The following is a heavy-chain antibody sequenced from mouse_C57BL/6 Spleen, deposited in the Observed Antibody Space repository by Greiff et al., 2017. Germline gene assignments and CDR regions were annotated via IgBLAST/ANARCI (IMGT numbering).Heavy chain of an antibody. CDR1: GYTFTTSS. J-gene: IGHJ2*01. D-gene: IGHD2-3*01. CDR2: IYPGNSDT. Sequence: GAPFPLSCKTSGYTFTTSSLPRVKQRPGQCLEWIGAIYPGNSDTSYNQKFKGKAKLTAVTSASTAYMELSSLTNEDSAVYYCTRGRIQNTGDGYLYYFDYWGQGTTLTVSS. CDR3: TRGRIQNTGDGYLYYFDY. V-gene: IGHV1-5*01.